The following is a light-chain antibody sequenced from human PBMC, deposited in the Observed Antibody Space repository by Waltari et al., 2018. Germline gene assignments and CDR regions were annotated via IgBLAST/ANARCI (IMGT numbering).Light chain of an antibody. Sequence: QSALTQPASVSVTPGQSLTISCTGTTSDVGNYNLVSCYQQHPGKAPKIMICEFIKRPSGVADRFSGSKAGNTASLTISGLQAEDEADYYCCSYAGSGTYVFGTGTKVTVL. V-gene: IGLV2-23*02. J-gene: IGLJ1*01. CDR1: TSDVGNYNL. CDR2: EFI. CDR3: CSYAGSGTYV.